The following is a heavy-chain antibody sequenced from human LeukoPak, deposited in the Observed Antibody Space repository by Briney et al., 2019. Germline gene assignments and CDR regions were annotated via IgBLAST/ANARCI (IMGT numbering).Heavy chain of an antibody. D-gene: IGHD3-22*01. V-gene: IGHV3-30*19. CDR2: IWYDGSNK. CDR3: ARGGLVVVETPCFDY. CDR1: GFTFSSYG. J-gene: IGHJ4*02. Sequence: GGSLRLSCAASGFTFSSYGMHWVRQAPGKGLEWVAVIWYDGSNKYYADSVKGRFTTSRDNSRNTLYLQMNSLRDEDTAIYYCARGGLVVVETPCFDYWGQGTLVAVSS.